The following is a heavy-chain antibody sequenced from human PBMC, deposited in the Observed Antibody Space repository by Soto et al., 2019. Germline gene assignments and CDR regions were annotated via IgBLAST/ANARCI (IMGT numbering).Heavy chain of an antibody. J-gene: IGHJ4*02. Sequence: GGSLRLSCAASGFTFSNYAMSWVRQAPGKGLEWVSAISVSGGSTHYADSVKGRFTISRDNSKNTLSLQMSGLRAEGTAVYYCAKEAGISAWYPVDYWGQGTLVTVSS. CDR2: ISVSGGST. CDR1: GFTFSNYA. D-gene: IGHD6-19*01. CDR3: AKEAGISAWYPVDY. V-gene: IGHV3-23*01.